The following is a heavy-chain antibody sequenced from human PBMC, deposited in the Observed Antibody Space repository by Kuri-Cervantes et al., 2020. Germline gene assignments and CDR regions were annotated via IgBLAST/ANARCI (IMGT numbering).Heavy chain of an antibody. CDR2: ISYDGSNK. CDR3: ARDRHYFDY. J-gene: IGHJ4*02. CDR1: GFTFSSYA. Sequence: GESLKISCAASGFTFSSYATHWVRQAPGKGLEWVAVISYDGSNKYYADSVKGRFTISRDNSKNTLYLQMNSLRAEDTAVYYCARDRHYFDYWGQGTLVTVSS. V-gene: IGHV3-30-3*01.